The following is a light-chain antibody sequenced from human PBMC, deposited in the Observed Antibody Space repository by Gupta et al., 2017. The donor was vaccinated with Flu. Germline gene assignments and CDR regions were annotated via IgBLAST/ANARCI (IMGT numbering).Light chain of an antibody. V-gene: IGKV1-39*01. J-gene: IGKJ3*01. CDR1: QNIDTS. CDR3: QQNHLTPPFT. Sequence: DRVTITCRASQNIDTSLNWYQHKPGEAPKLLIYAAATLQRGVPSRFSGSGSCTDFTLTIDSRQPEDFSTDYCQQNHLTPPFTFGPGTKVEI. CDR2: AAA.